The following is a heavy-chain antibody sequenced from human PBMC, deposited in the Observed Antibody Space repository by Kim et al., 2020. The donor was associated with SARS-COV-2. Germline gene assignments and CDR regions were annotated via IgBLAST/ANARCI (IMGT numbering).Heavy chain of an antibody. D-gene: IGHD2-2*01. Sequence: ASVKVSCKASGYTFTSYAMNWVRQAHGQGLEWMGWINTNTGNPTYAQGFTGRFVFSLDTSVSTAYLQISSLKAEDTAVYYCAREGDIVVVPAAMGYFQHWGQGTLVTVSS. CDR2: INTNTGNP. CDR3: AREGDIVVVPAAMGYFQH. J-gene: IGHJ1*01. V-gene: IGHV7-4-1*02. CDR1: GYTFTSYA.